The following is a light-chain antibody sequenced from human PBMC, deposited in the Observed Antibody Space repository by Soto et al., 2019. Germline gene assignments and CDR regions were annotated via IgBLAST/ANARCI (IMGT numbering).Light chain of an antibody. V-gene: IGKV1-39*01. Sequence: DIQMTQSPSSLSASVGDRVTITCRASQSISSYLNWYQQKPGKAPKLLIYAASSLQSGVPSRFSGSGSGTDFTLTISSLQPEDFATYYCQQSYSTPGGITFGQGTRLEIK. CDR2: AAS. J-gene: IGKJ5*01. CDR1: QSISSY. CDR3: QQSYSTPGGIT.